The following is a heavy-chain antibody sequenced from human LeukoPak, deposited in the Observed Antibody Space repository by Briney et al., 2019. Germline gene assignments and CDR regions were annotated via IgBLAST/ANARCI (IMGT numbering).Heavy chain of an antibody. J-gene: IGHJ4*02. CDR1: GFTFDDSD. CDR3: ARVFLRRVFEY. CDR2: INWNGRST. V-gene: IGHV3-20*04. Sequence: PGGSLRLSCVASGFTFDDSDMSWVRQVPGKGLEWVSHINWNGRSTDYTDSVRGRFTISRDNAKNSLYLQMNSLRAEDTAVYYCARVFLRRVFEYWGQGTLVTVSS. D-gene: IGHD2/OR15-2a*01.